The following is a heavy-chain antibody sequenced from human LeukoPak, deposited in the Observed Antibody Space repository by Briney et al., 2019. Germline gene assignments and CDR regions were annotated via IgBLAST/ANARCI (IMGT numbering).Heavy chain of an antibody. CDR1: GFTFSSYW. Sequence: PGGSLRLSCAASGFTFSSYWMRWVRQAPGKGLVWVSRINSDGSSTSYADSVKGRFTISRDNAKNTLYLQMNSLRAEDTAVYYCASLQSSSWYYFDYWGQGTLVTVSS. CDR3: ASLQSSSWYYFDY. CDR2: INSDGSST. J-gene: IGHJ4*02. D-gene: IGHD6-13*01. V-gene: IGHV3-74*01.